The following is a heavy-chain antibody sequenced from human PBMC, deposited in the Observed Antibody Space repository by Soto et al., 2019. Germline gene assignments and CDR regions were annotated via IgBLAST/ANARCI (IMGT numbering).Heavy chain of an antibody. CDR3: ARDWGTGFYQLDS. V-gene: IGHV3-48*03. J-gene: IGHJ4*02. CDR1: GFTFSSYE. D-gene: IGHD2-2*01. CDR2: ISSSGSTI. Sequence: PGGSLRLSCAASGFTFSSYEMNWVRQAPGKGLEWVSYISSSGSTIYYADSVKGRFTISRDNAKNSLYLQMNSLRAADTALYYCARDWGTGFYQLDSWGQGTLVTVSS.